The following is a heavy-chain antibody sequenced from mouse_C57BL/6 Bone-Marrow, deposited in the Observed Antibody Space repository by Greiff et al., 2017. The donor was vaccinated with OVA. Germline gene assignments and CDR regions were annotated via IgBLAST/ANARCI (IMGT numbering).Heavy chain of an antibody. V-gene: IGHV1-52*01. J-gene: IGHJ1*03. D-gene: IGHD1-1*01. Sequence: QVHVKQPGAELVRPGSSVKLSCKASGYTFTSYWMHWVKQRPIQGLEWIGNIDPSDSETHYNQKFKDKATLTVDKSSSTAYMQLSSLTSEDSAVYYGARGGDLLLWYFDVWGTGTTVTVSS. CDR1: GYTFTSYW. CDR2: IDPSDSET. CDR3: ARGGDLLLWYFDV.